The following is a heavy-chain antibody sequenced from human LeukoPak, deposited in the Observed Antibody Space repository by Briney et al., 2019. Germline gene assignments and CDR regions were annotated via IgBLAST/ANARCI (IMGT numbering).Heavy chain of an antibody. CDR2: IYYSGST. CDR3: ARVPAALNWFDP. J-gene: IGHJ5*02. D-gene: IGHD2-2*01. Sequence: SQTLSLTCTVSGGSISSGDYYWSWIRQPPGKGLEWIGYIYYSGSTYYNPSLKSRITISVDTSKNQFSLKLSSVTAADTAVYYCARVPAALNWFDPWGQGTLVTVSS. V-gene: IGHV4-30-4*08. CDR1: GGSISSGDYY.